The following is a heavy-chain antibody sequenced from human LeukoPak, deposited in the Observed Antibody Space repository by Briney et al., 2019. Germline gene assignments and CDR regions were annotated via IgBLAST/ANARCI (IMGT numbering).Heavy chain of an antibody. Sequence: SETLSLTCAVSGYSISSGYYWGWIRQPPGKGLEWIGSIYHSGSTYYNPSLKSRVTISVDTSKNQFSLKLSSVTAADTAVYYCARAGVVVTAIPQYRGQGTLVTVSS. CDR3: ARAGVVVTAIPQY. J-gene: IGHJ4*02. D-gene: IGHD2-21*02. CDR2: IYHSGST. V-gene: IGHV4-38-2*01. CDR1: GYSISSGYY.